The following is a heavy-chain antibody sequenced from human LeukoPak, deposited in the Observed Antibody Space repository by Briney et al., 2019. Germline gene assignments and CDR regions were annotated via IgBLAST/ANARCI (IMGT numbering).Heavy chain of an antibody. CDR3: ATDGAGFDP. J-gene: IGHJ5*02. Sequence: GGSLRLSCAASGFTINDYYMSWLRQAPGKGLEWLSYINIGGTNTHYADSVKGRFTISRDNAKKSLYLEMNYLRAEDTAVYYCATDGAGFDPWGQGVLVTLSS. CDR1: GFTINDYY. V-gene: IGHV3-11*01. CDR2: INIGGTNT.